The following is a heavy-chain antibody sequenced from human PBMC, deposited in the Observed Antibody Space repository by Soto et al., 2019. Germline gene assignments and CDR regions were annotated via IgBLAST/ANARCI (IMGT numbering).Heavy chain of an antibody. CDR2: INPNSGGT. V-gene: IGHV1-2*02. J-gene: IGHJ5*02. CDR3: AREGTYYYDSSGESVWFDP. CDR1: GYTFTVYY. D-gene: IGHD3-22*01. Sequence: ASVKVSCKASGYTFTVYYMHGVLQAPVQGLEWMGWINPNSGGTNYAQKFQGRVTMTRDTSISTAYMELSRPRSDDTAVYYCAREGTYYYDSSGESVWFDPWGQGTLVTVSS.